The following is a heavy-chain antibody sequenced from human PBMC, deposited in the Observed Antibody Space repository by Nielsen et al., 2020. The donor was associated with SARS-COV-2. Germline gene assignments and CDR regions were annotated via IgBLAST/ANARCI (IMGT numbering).Heavy chain of an antibody. CDR2: ISSSSSYT. J-gene: IGHJ3*02. CDR3: ARDKMYYYDSSGLAIGGAFDI. V-gene: IGHV3-11*05. Sequence: WIRQPPGKGLEWVSYISSSSSYTNYADSVKGRFTISRDNDNNSLYLQMKSLRAEDAAVYYCARDKMYYYDSSGLAIGGAFDIWGQGTMVTVSS. D-gene: IGHD3-22*01.